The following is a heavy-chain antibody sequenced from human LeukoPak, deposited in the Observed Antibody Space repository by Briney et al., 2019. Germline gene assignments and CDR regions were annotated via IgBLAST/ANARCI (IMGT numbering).Heavy chain of an antibody. CDR2: ISHNGVDN. D-gene: IGHD3-22*01. Sequence: GGSLRLSCAASGFTFRNFAMHWVRQAPGKGLEWVAFISHNGVDNTYADSVKGRFTISRDNSKNTLYLQMNSLRAEDTAVYYCAKDRYYYDSSSYYYMDVWGKGTTVTVSS. CDR1: GFTFRNFA. J-gene: IGHJ6*03. CDR3: AKDRYYYDSSSYYYMDV. V-gene: IGHV3-30*04.